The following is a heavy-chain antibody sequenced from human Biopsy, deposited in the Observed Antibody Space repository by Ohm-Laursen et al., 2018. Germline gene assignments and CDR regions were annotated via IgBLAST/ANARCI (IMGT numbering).Heavy chain of an antibody. CDR3: ATKLTGYFHH. Sequence: SSVKVSCKAPGGTFSNFGINWVRQAPGQGLEWLGGNIPVLGTGNYAQKFQDRLTVAADTSTSTATMELRSLRSDDTAVYYCATKLTGYFHHWGQGTLVIVSS. CDR1: GGTFSNFG. CDR2: NIPVLGTG. D-gene: IGHD3-9*01. J-gene: IGHJ1*01. V-gene: IGHV1-69*06.